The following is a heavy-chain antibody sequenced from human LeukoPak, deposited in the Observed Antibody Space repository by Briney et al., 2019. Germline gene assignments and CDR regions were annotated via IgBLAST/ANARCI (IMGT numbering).Heavy chain of an antibody. J-gene: IGHJ6*04. CDR2: IIPIFGTA. CDR3: ASSSILRYFDWLFNGMDV. D-gene: IGHD3-9*01. CDR1: GGTFSSYA. V-gene: IGHV1-69*06. Sequence: ASVKVSCKASGGTFSSYAIGWVRQAPGQGLEWMGGIIPIFGTANYAQKFQGRVTITADKSTSTAYMELSSLRSGDTAVYYCASSSILRYFDWLFNGMDVWGKGTTVTVSS.